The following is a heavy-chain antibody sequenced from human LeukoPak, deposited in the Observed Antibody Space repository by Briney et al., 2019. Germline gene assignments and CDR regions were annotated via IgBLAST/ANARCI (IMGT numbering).Heavy chain of an antibody. D-gene: IGHD6-6*01. V-gene: IGHV1-18*01. Sequence: ASVKVSCKASGYTFTSYGISWVRQAPGQGLEWMGWISAYNGNTNYAQKLQGRVTMTTDTSTSTAYMELRSLRSDDTAVYYCARVTSSSSGLPTGGWFDPWGQGTLVTVFS. J-gene: IGHJ5*02. CDR1: GYTFTSYG. CDR3: ARVTSSSSGLPTGGWFDP. CDR2: ISAYNGNT.